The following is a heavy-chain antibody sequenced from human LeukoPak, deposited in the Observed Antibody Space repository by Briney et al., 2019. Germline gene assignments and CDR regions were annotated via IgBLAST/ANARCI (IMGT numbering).Heavy chain of an antibody. Sequence: GGSLRLSCAASGFTFSSYAMSWVRQAPGKGLEWVSAISGSGGNTYYADSVKGRFTISRDNSKNTLYLQMNSLRAEDTAVYYCAKAVNGVVARDWFDPWGQGTLVTVSS. CDR2: ISGSGGNT. V-gene: IGHV3-23*01. D-gene: IGHD2-15*01. CDR3: AKAVNGVVARDWFDP. CDR1: GFTFSSYA. J-gene: IGHJ5*02.